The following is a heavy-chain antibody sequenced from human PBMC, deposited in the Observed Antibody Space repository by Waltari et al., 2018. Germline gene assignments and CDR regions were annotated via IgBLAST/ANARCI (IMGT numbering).Heavy chain of an antibody. CDR2: ISPFLGIP. CDR3: ARSGEMKGTVDY. CDR1: GGTFSTYT. D-gene: IGHD1-1*01. V-gene: IGHV1-69*02. J-gene: IGHJ4*02. Sequence: HVQLEQSGAEVKKPGSSVKVSCKASGGTFSTYTVTWVRQAPGQGLEWMGSISPFLGIPKYAQSLQARLTITVDQSTNTGYMELNNLRPEDTGVYYCARSGEMKGTVDYWGQGTLVTVSS.